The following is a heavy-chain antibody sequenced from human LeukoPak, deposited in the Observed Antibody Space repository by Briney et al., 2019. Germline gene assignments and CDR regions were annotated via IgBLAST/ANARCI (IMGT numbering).Heavy chain of an antibody. CDR2: IYYSGST. CDR3: ARDSIFGGAWGYYYYMDV. J-gene: IGHJ6*03. Sequence: SETLSLTCTVSGGSISSHYWSWIRQPPGKGLEWIGHIYYSGSTNYNPSLKSRVTISVDTSKNQFSLKLSSVTAADTAVYYCARDSIFGGAWGYYYYMDVWGKGTTVTVSS. D-gene: IGHD3-3*01. V-gene: IGHV4-59*11. CDR1: GGSISSHY.